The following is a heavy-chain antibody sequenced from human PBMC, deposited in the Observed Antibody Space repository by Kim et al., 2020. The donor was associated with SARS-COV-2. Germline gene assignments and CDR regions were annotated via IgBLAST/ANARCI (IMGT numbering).Heavy chain of an antibody. Sequence: SETLSLTCTVSGGSISSYYWSWIRQPPGKGLEWIGYIYYSGSTNYNPSLKSRVTISVDTAKNQFSLKLSSVTAADTAVYYCARETTMVRGDAFDIWVQGT. D-gene: IGHD3-10*01. J-gene: IGHJ3*02. V-gene: IGHV4-59*08. CDR2: IYYSGST. CDR1: GGSISSYY. CDR3: ARETTMVRGDAFDI.